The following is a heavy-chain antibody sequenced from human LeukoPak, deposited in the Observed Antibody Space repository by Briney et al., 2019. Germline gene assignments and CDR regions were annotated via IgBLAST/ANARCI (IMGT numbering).Heavy chain of an antibody. Sequence: GGSLRLSCAASEFSFSSYSMNWVRQAPGKGLEWVSYISSSGSTIYYADSVKGRFTISRDNAKNSLYLQMNSLRDEDTAVYYCARAHYDSSGYYLFDYWGQGTLVTVSS. CDR3: ARAHYDSSGYYLFDY. CDR2: ISSSGSTI. J-gene: IGHJ4*02. D-gene: IGHD3-22*01. V-gene: IGHV3-48*02. CDR1: EFSFSSYS.